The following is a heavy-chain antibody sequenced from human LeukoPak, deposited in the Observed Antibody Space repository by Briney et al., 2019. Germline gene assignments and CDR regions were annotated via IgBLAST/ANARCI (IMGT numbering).Heavy chain of an antibody. CDR1: GGSISSRTDY. CDR3: ATDSSSSPQGTDY. J-gene: IGHJ4*02. D-gene: IGHD6-6*01. CDR2: VYYTGST. V-gene: IGHV4-39*07. Sequence: SETLTLTCNVSGGSISSRTDYWGWIRQPPGKWLEWIGNVYYTGSTYYNVSLESRVTISVDTSKNQFSLKLSSVTAADTAVYYCATDSSSSPQGTDYWGQGTLVTVSS.